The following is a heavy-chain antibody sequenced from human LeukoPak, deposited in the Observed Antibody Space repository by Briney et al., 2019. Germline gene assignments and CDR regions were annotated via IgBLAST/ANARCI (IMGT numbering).Heavy chain of an antibody. V-gene: IGHV4-30-4*01. Sequence: PSETLSLTCTVSGGSISSGDYYWSWIRQPPGKGLEWIGYIYYSGSTYYNPSLKSRVTISVDTSKDQFSLKLSSVTAADTAVYYCARYSGTTGFDYWGQGTLVTVSS. CDR2: IYYSGST. D-gene: IGHD1-26*01. CDR1: GGSISSGDYY. J-gene: IGHJ4*02. CDR3: ARYSGTTGFDY.